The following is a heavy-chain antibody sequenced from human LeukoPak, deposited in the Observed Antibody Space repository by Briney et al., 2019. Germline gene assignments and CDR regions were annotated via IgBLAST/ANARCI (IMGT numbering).Heavy chain of an antibody. CDR2: IYTSGST. J-gene: IGHJ5*02. V-gene: IGHV4-4*09. D-gene: IGHD2-15*01. Sequence: SETLSLTCTVSGGSISSYYWSWIRQPPGKGLEWIGYIYTSGSTNYNPSLKSRVTISVDTSKNQFSLKLSSVTAADTAVYYCARRKGVVAAPDWFDPWGQGTLVIVSS. CDR3: ARRKGVVAAPDWFDP. CDR1: GGSISSYY.